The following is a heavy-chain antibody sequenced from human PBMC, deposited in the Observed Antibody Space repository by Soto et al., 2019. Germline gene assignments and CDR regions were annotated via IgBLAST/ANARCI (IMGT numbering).Heavy chain of an antibody. D-gene: IGHD2-21*02. Sequence: GGSLRLSCAASGFTFSDYYMSWIRQAPGKGLEWVSYISSSGYTIYYADSVKGRFTISRGNAKKSVHLQMNSLRAEVTAVYYCARVLVFYGGFDPWGQGTLVTVSS. CDR3: ARVLVFYGGFDP. CDR2: ISSSGYTI. V-gene: IGHV3-11*01. CDR1: GFTFSDYY. J-gene: IGHJ5*02.